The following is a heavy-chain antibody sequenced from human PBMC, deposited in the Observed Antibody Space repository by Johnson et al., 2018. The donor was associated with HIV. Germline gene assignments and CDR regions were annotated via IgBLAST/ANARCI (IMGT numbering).Heavy chain of an antibody. Sequence: EVQLVESGGGLIQPGGSLRLSCAASGFTVSTYYMTWVRQAPGNGLEWVATINEDGTGKNHVDSVKGRFSISGDNTKNSLYLQMNSLRAEDTALYYCAKDMKGANGAFDIWGQGTMVTVSS. D-gene: IGHD2-8*01. V-gene: IGHV3-7*03. CDR2: INEDGTGK. J-gene: IGHJ3*02. CDR1: GFTVSTYY. CDR3: AKDMKGANGAFDI.